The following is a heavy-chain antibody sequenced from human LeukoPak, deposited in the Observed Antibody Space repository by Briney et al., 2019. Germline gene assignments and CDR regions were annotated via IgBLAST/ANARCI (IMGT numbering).Heavy chain of an antibody. J-gene: IGHJ6*03. CDR3: VATMNLDYYYMDV. CDR2: IYTSGST. D-gene: IGHD3-22*01. Sequence: SQTLSLTCTVSGGSISRGSYYWSWIRQSAGKGLERIGRIYTSGSTNYNPSLKSRVTMSVHTSKNQFSLKLTSVTAADTAMYYCVATMNLDYYYMDVWGKGTTVTVSS. CDR1: GGSISRGSYY. V-gene: IGHV4-61*02.